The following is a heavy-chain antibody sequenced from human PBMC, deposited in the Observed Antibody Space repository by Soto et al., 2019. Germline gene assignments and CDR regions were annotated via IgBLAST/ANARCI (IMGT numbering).Heavy chain of an antibody. CDR1: GFTFSSYG. J-gene: IGHJ4*02. D-gene: IGHD1-26*01. Sequence: QVQLVESGGGVVQPGRSLRLSCAASGFTFSSYGMHWVRQAPGKGLEWVAIISYDGSNTYYADSVKGRFTISRDNSKNTLYLPMNSLRAEGTSVYYCAKEGGLSGSYYISSSYYFDYWGQGTLVTVSS. CDR3: AKEGGLSGSYYISSSYYFDY. CDR2: ISYDGSNT. V-gene: IGHV3-30*18.